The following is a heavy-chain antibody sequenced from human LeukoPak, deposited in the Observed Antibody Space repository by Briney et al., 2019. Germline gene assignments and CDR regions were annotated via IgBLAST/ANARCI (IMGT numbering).Heavy chain of an antibody. CDR3: ARDTRFGALYDSSYHGMDV. V-gene: IGHV3-21*01. D-gene: IGHD3-10*01. CDR1: GFIFSTYS. CDR2: ISSSSSHI. J-gene: IGHJ6*04. Sequence: GGSLRLSCAASGFIFSTYSMNWVRQAPEKGLEWVSSISSSSSHIYYADSVKGRLTISRDNAKNSLYLQIYSLRAQDTAVYYCARDTRFGALYDSSYHGMDVWGKGTTVTVSS.